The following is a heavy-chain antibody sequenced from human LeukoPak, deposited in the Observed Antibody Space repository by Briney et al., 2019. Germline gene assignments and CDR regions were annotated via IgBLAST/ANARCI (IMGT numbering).Heavy chain of an antibody. V-gene: IGHV1-18*01. CDR1: GYTFTNYG. CDR3: TRDQSVRLLQTSSTYFKHVFAI. J-gene: IGHJ3*02. D-gene: IGHD6-13*01. Sequence: GASVKVSCKTSGYTFTNYGISWVRQAPGLGLEWMGWISAYNGNTNYAQKVQGRVTMTTDTSTSTAYMELRSLRFDDTAVYYCTRDQSVRLLQTSSTYFKHVFAIWGQGSMVTVSS. CDR2: ISAYNGNT.